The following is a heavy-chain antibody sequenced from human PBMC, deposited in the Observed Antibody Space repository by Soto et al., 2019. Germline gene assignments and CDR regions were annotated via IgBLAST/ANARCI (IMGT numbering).Heavy chain of an antibody. CDR1: RYTLKSHG. V-gene: IGHV3-23*01. Sequence: PGGSLRLSCVVSRYTLKSHGLSWVRQAPGKGLEWVSTIDSTGANTHYADSVRGRFTISRDNSRNTLHLQMHDLRADDTALYYCVSWVSAHSDDWGQGTLVTASS. CDR3: VSWVSAHSDD. CDR2: IDSTGANT. D-gene: IGHD1-26*01. J-gene: IGHJ4*02.